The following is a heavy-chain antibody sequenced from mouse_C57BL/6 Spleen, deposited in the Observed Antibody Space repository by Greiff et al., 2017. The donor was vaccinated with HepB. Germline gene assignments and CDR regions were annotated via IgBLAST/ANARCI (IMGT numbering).Heavy chain of an antibody. CDR1: GFTFSSYA. V-gene: IGHV5-4*03. Sequence: EVKLMESGGGLVKPGGSLKLSCATSGFTFSSYAMSWVRQTPEKRLEWVATISDGGSYTYYPDNVKGRFTISRDNAKNNLYLQMSHLKSEDTAMYYCARQYDGSTYFDYWGQGTTLTVSS. CDR2: ISDGGSYT. J-gene: IGHJ2*01. D-gene: IGHD1-1*01. CDR3: ARQYDGSTYFDY.